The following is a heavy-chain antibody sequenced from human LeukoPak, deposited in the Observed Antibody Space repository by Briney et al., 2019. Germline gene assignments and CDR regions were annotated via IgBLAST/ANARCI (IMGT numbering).Heavy chain of an antibody. J-gene: IGHJ6*03. Sequence: ASVKVSCKASGYTFTGYYMHWVRQAPGQGLEWMGWINPNSGGTNYAQKFQGRVTMTRDTSISTAYLELSRLRSDDTAVYYCARDGEGGRIQLCYYYYMDVWGKGTTVTVSS. CDR1: GYTFTGYY. CDR3: ARDGEGGRIQLCYYYYMDV. CDR2: INPNSGGT. D-gene: IGHD5-18*01. V-gene: IGHV1-2*02.